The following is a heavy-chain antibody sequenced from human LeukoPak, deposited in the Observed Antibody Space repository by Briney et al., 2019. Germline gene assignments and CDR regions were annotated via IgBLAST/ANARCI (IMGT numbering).Heavy chain of an antibody. V-gene: IGHV3-30-3*01. CDR2: ISYDGSNK. CDR3: ARVTGLRDSSGYGGDY. D-gene: IGHD3-22*01. Sequence: GRSLRLSCAASGFTFSSYAMHWVRQAPGKGLEWVAVISYDGSNKYYADSVKGRFTISRDNSKNTLYLQMNSLRAEDTAVYYCARVTGLRDSSGYGGDYWGQGTLVTVSS. J-gene: IGHJ4*02. CDR1: GFTFSSYA.